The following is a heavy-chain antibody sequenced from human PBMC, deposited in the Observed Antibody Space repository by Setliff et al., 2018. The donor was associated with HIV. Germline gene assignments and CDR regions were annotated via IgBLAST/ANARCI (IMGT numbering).Heavy chain of an antibody. Sequence: SVKVSCKASGVTFISFFISWVRQAPGQGLEWMGGIIPIFGTANYSQKFQGRVTMTTDESTSTVYMELSSLRSEDTAVYYCARAAYGFDMSGYFFDYWGRGTLVTVSS. CDR1: GVTFISFF. CDR2: IIPIFGTA. V-gene: IGHV1-69*05. CDR3: ARAAYGFDMSGYFFDY. D-gene: IGHD3-22*01. J-gene: IGHJ4*02.